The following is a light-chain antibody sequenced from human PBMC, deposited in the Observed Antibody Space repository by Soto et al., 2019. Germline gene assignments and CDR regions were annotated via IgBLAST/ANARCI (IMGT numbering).Light chain of an antibody. CDR1: SSDVGGYNY. Sequence: QSALTQPASVSGSPGQSNTVSCTGTSSDVGGYNYVSWYQQHPGKAPKLMIYDVSNRPSGVSNRFSGSKSGNTASLTISGLQAEDEADYYCCSYTSSRPSVFGTGTKLTVL. V-gene: IGLV2-14*03. J-gene: IGLJ1*01. CDR3: CSYTSSRPSV. CDR2: DVS.